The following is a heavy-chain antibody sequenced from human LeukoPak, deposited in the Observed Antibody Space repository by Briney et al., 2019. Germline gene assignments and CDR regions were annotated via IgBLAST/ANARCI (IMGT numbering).Heavy chain of an antibody. V-gene: IGHV3-30*03. D-gene: IGHD2-2*01. CDR1: GFTFSNYG. Sequence: PGRSLRLSCAPSGFTFSNYGIHWVRQAPGKGLEWVAVISYDGSNKYYADSVKGRFTISRDNAKNSLYLQMNSLRAEDTAVYYCARSEYQLLPTQSEDYYYYYMDVWGKGTTVTISS. CDR2: ISYDGSNK. J-gene: IGHJ6*03. CDR3: ARSEYQLLPTQSEDYYYYYMDV.